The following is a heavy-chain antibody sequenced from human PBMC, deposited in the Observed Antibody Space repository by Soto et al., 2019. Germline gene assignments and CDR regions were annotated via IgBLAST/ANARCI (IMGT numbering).Heavy chain of an antibody. D-gene: IGHD3-22*01. V-gene: IGHV1-18*01. CDR1: DYTFTIYG. CDR2: ISAYNNNT. Sequence: ASVKVSCKASDYTFTIYGIIWVRQASGQGLEWMGWISAYNNNTNYAPKFQGRVTMTTDTSTSTAYMELSSLRSEDTAVYYCARRFWYDSSGYPPDYWGQGTLVTVSS. J-gene: IGHJ4*02. CDR3: ARRFWYDSSGYPPDY.